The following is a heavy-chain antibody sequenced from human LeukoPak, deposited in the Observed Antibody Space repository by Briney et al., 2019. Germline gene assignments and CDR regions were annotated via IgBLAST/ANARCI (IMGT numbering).Heavy chain of an antibody. V-gene: IGHV4-61*01. CDR2: IYYSGST. Sequence: NPSETLSLTCTVSGGSVSSGSYYWSWIRQPPGKGLEWIGYIYYSGSTNYNPSLKSRVTISVDTSKNQFSLKLSSVTAADTAVYYCARDGAGMTGTGLDYWGQGILATVSS. CDR1: GGSVSSGSYY. D-gene: IGHD3-9*01. CDR3: ARDGAGMTGTGLDY. J-gene: IGHJ4*02.